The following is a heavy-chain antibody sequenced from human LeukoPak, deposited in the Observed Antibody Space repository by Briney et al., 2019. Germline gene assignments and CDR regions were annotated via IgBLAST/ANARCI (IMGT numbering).Heavy chain of an antibody. CDR1: GFTFSSYA. J-gene: IGHJ4*02. D-gene: IGHD6-13*01. CDR3: ASSRIAGALDY. V-gene: IGHV3-30*14. CDR2: ISYDGSNK. Sequence: GGSLRLSCAASGFTFSSYAMHWVRQAPGKGLEWVAVISYDGSNKYYADSVKGRFTISRDNSKNTLYLQMNSLRAEDTAVYYCASSRIAGALDYWGQGTLVTVSS.